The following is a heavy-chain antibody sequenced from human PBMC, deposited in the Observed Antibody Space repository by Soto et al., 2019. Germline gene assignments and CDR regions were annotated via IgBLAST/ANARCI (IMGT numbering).Heavy chain of an antibody. CDR2: ISSSTRII. CDR1: GFTFSTYS. D-gene: IGHD3-10*01. J-gene: IGHJ3*01. CDR3: ARDLPIYGGAFDF. V-gene: IGHV3-48*01. Sequence: EVQLVESGGGLVQPGGSLRLSCAASGFTFSTYSINWVRQAPGKGLEWVSYISSSTRIIYFADSVKGRFTISRDNAKNSLYLQMNSLRAEDTTVYYCARDLPIYGGAFDFWGQGTMLTVSS.